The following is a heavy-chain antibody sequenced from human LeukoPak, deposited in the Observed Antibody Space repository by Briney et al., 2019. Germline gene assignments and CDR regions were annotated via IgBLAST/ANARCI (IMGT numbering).Heavy chain of an antibody. CDR3: ARASGVRGVSGFDP. Sequence: ASVKVSCKASRYTFTSYDINWVRQTTGQGLEWMGWMNPNSGNTGYAQKFQGRVTMTRNTSISTAYMELSSLRSEDTAVYYCARASGVRGVSGFDPWGQGTLVTVSS. CDR2: MNPNSGNT. D-gene: IGHD3-10*01. V-gene: IGHV1-8*01. CDR1: RYTFTSYD. J-gene: IGHJ5*02.